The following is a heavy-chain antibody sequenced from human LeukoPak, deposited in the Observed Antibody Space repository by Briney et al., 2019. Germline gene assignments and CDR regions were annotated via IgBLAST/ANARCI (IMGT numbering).Heavy chain of an antibody. V-gene: IGHV4-4*02. CDR3: ARVARPRYSSTEDDAFDI. CDR1: GGSISSSNW. CDR2: IYHSGST. Sequence: SETLSLTCAVSGGSISSSNWWSWVRQPPGKGLEWIGEIYHSGSTNYNPSLKSRVTISVDKSKNQFSLKLSSVTAADTAVYYCARVARPRYSSTEDDAFDIWGQGTMVTASS. D-gene: IGHD6-13*01. J-gene: IGHJ3*02.